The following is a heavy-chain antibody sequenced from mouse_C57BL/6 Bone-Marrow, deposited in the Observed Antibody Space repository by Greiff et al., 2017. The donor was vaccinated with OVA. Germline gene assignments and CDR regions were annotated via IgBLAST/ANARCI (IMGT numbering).Heavy chain of an antibody. J-gene: IGHJ4*01. Sequence: EVKLEESGPGLAKPSQTLSLTCSVTGYSITSDYWKWIRKFPGNKLEYMGYISYSGSTYYNPSLKSRISITRDTSKNQYYLQLNSVTTEDRSAGYCARVEYYYGRDAMDYWGQGTSVTVSS. V-gene: IGHV3-8*01. CDR3: ARVEYYYGRDAMDY. D-gene: IGHD1-1*01. CDR1: GYSITSDY. CDR2: ISYSGST.